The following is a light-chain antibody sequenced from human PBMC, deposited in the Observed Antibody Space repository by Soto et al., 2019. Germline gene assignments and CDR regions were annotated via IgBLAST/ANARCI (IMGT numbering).Light chain of an antibody. CDR3: MQGTQWPYT. J-gene: IGKJ2*01. Sequence: DVVMTQSPLALPVTLGQPASVSCRSSQSLLYSDGNAYLSWFHQRPGQSPRRLIYKVSNRDSGVPDRFSGSGSGTDFTLRISRVEAEDVGVYYCMQGTQWPYTFGQGTQLEIK. V-gene: IGKV2-30*01. CDR1: QSLLYSDGNAY. CDR2: KVS.